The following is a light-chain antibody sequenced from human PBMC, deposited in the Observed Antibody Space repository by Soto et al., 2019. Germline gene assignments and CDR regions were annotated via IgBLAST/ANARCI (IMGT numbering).Light chain of an antibody. J-gene: IGKJ1*01. CDR3: QQCFSIPPT. Sequence: LSWYQQKPGKAPKLLIYAASNLQRGVSSRFSGSGSGTDFTLTIDSLQPDDFAIYYCQQCFSIPPTFGHGTKVDIK. V-gene: IGKV1-39*01. CDR2: AAS.